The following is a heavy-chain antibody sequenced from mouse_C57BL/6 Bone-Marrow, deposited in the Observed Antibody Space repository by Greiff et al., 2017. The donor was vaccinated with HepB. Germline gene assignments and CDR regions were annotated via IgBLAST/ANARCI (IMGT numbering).Heavy chain of an antibody. Sequence: VQLQQSGPELVKPGASVKISCKASGYTFTDYYMNWVKQSHGKSLEWIGDINPNNGGTSYNQKFKGKATLTVDKSSSTAYMELRSLTSEDSAVYYCAKGAIYDGYYGFAYWGQGTLVTVSA. CDR3: AKGAIYDGYYGFAY. CDR1: GYTFTDYY. J-gene: IGHJ3*01. CDR2: INPNNGGT. V-gene: IGHV1-26*01. D-gene: IGHD2-3*01.